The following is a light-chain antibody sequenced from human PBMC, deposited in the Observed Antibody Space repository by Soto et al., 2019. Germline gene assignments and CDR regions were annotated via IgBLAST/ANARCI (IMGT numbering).Light chain of an antibody. CDR2: DVS. CDR1: SSDVGGYNY. J-gene: IGLJ1*01. V-gene: IGLV2-14*01. CDR3: SSYTSSIKV. Sequence: QSVLTQPASVSGSPGQSITISCTGTSSDVGGYNYVSWYQQHPGKAPKLMIYDVSNRPSGVSNRFSGSKSGNTTSLTISGLQAEDEADYYCSSYTSSIKVFGTGTKVTVL.